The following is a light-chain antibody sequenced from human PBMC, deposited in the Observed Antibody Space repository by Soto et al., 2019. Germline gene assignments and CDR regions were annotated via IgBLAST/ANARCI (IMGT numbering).Light chain of an antibody. CDR2: GNT. Sequence: VLTQPPSLSGAPGQNIIISCTGGGSNIGAGFDVHWYQQLPGTAPKLLIYGNTNRPSGVPDRFSGSKSGTSASLVITGLQAEDEADYYCQSYDTGLSGPVVFGGGTKLTVL. J-gene: IGLJ2*01. CDR3: QSYDTGLSGPVV. V-gene: IGLV1-40*01. CDR1: GSNIGAGFD.